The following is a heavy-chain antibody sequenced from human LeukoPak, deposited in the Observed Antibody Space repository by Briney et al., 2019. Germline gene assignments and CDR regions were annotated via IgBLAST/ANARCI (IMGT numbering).Heavy chain of an antibody. CDR3: ARYASGSYYRGIDY. CDR1: GGSISSSSYH. J-gene: IGHJ4*02. V-gene: IGHV4-39*07. D-gene: IGHD1-26*01. CDR2: IDYSGST. Sequence: SETLSLTCTVSGGSISSSSYHWGWIRQPPGKGLEWIGSIDYSGSTYYNPSLKSRITISVDTSKIQFSLKLSSVTAADTAVYYCARYASGSYYRGIDYWGQGTLVTVSS.